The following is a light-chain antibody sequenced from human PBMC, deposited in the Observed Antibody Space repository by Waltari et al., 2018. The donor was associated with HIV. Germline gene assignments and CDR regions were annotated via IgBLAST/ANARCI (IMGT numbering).Light chain of an antibody. J-gene: IGLJ1*01. Sequence: QSVLTQPPSVSAAPGQRVTISCSGGNSNLGNNYVSWYQQLPGRAPRLLIYDKEERPPGIPDRFSASKAGMSATLGNAGLQIVDEADYYCGTWDSSLSLYVFGTGTTVAVL. V-gene: IGLV1-51*01. CDR3: GTWDSSLSLYV. CDR2: DKE. CDR1: NSNLGNNY.